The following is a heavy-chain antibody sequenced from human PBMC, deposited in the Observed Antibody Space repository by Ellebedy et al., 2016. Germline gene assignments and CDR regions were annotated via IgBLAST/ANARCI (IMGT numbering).Heavy chain of an antibody. CDR2: ISAYNGNT. CDR3: ARPVDSSGYYYFDY. Sequence: ASVKVSXXASGYTFISYGISWVRQAPGQGLEWMGWISAYNGNTNYAQKFQGRVTMTTDTSTSTAYMELRSLRSDDTAVYYCARPVDSSGYYYFDYWGQGTLVTVSS. V-gene: IGHV1-18*01. D-gene: IGHD3-22*01. CDR1: GYTFISYG. J-gene: IGHJ4*02.